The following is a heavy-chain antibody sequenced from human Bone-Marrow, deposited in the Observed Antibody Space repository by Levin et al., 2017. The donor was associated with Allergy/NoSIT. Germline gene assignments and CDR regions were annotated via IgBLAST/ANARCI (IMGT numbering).Heavy chain of an antibody. J-gene: IGHJ3*02. Sequence: ASVKVSCKGSGYTFTSYWIGWVRQLPGKGLEWMGNIYPGDSDSRYSPSFHGQVTISADESITTAYLQWSSLKASDTAMYYCARLNLPSAIYAFDIWGQGTMVAVSS. CDR2: IYPGDSDS. CDR3: ARLNLPSAIYAFDI. CDR1: GYTFTSYW. D-gene: IGHD1-14*01. V-gene: IGHV5-51*01.